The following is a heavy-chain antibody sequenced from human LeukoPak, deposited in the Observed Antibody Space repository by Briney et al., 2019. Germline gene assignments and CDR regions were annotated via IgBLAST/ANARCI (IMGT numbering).Heavy chain of an antibody. V-gene: IGHV3-33*01. Sequence: GGSLRLSCAASVFTFSSYGMHGVRHAPDEGLEWVAVIWYEGSNKYYADSVKGRFTISRDNSKNTPYLQMNSLRAEDTAVYYCARDFVPGGRESSHVLRYFDWSIGNWFDPWGQGTLVTVSS. CDR2: IWYEGSNK. D-gene: IGHD3-9*01. CDR3: ARDFVPGGRESSHVLRYFDWSIGNWFDP. CDR1: VFTFSSYG. J-gene: IGHJ5*02.